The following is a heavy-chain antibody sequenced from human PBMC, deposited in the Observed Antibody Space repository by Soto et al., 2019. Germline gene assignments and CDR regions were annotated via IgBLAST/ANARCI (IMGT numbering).Heavy chain of an antibody. J-gene: IGHJ6*03. Sequence: QVQLQQWGAGLLKPSETLSLTCAVYGGSFSGYYWSWIRQPPGKGLEWIGEINHSGSTNYNPSLKSRVTISIDTSKKQFSLKLSSVTAADTAVYYCARGRESNRHYYSYMDVWGKGNTVTVSS. CDR1: GGSFSGYY. CDR3: ARGRESNRHYYSYMDV. CDR2: INHSGST. V-gene: IGHV4-34*01.